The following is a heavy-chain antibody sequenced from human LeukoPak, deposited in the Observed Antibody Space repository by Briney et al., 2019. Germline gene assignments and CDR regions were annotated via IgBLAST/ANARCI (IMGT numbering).Heavy chain of an antibody. CDR1: GFTFSDHY. J-gene: IGHJ4*02. D-gene: IGHD2-15*01. CDR3: VRVASLVFDY. V-gene: IGHV3-72*01. Sequence: GGSLRLSCAASGFTFSDHYMDWIRQAPGKGREWVGRIRNKANSYTTEYAASVKGRFTISRDDSKNSLYLQMNSLKTEDTAVYYCVRVASLVFDYWGQGTLVTVSS. CDR2: IRNKANSYTT.